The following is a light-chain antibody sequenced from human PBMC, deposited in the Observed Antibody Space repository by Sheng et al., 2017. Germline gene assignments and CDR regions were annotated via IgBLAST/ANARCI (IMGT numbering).Light chain of an antibody. CDR2: QTY. CDR1: SSNIGVGY. Sequence: QSVLTQQPPSVSATPGQKVTISCSGSSSNIGVGYVSWYQQLPGTAPKLLIFQTYNRPSGIHDRFSGSKSGTSATLGITGLQTGDEADYYCGTWDDSLSVGVFGGGTKLTVL. J-gene: IGLJ3*02. CDR3: GTWDDSLSVGV. V-gene: IGLV1-51*02.